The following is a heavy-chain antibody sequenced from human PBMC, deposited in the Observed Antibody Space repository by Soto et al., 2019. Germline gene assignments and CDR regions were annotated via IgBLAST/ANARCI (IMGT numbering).Heavy chain of an antibody. Sequence: VQLVESGGGVVEPGRSLRLSCAASGFTFSSYAMHWVRQAPGKGLEWVAVISYDGSNKYYADSVKGRVTISRDNSKNTLYLQMSSLRAEDTAVYYCARAGGSGATRRRRYYFDYWGQGTLVTVSS. D-gene: IGHD3-10*01. V-gene: IGHV3-30-3*01. CDR3: ARAGGSGATRRRRYYFDY. J-gene: IGHJ4*02. CDR1: GFTFSSYA. CDR2: ISYDGSNK.